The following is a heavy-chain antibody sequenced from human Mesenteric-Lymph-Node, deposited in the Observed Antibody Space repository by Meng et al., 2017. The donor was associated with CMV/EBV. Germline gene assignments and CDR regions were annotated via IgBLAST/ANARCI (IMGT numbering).Heavy chain of an antibody. Sequence: SETLSLTCSVSGGSISSSRYYWGWIRQPPGKGLEWIGSIYYSGGSTYYNPSLKSRVTISVDTSKNQFSLKLSSVTAADTAMFYCARDKVPSGTYFPYYFDSWGQGTLVTVSS. CDR2: IYYSGGST. V-gene: IGHV4-39*07. CDR3: ARDKVPSGTYFPYYFDS. CDR1: GGSISSSRYY. J-gene: IGHJ4*02. D-gene: IGHD1-26*01.